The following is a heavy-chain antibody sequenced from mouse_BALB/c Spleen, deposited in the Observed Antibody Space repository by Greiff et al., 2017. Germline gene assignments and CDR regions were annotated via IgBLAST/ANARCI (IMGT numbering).Heavy chain of an antibody. CDR2: IDPSDSYT. J-gene: IGHJ4*01. V-gene: IGHV1S127*01. CDR3: TRSGTAYAMDY. D-gene: IGHD4-1*01. Sequence: QVQLQQPGAELVKPGASVKMSCKASGYTFTSYWMHWVKQRPGQGLEWIGVIDPSDSYTSYNQKFKGKATLTVDTSSSTAYMQLSSLTSEDSAVYYCTRSGTAYAMDYWGQGTSVTVSS. CDR1: GYTFTSYW.